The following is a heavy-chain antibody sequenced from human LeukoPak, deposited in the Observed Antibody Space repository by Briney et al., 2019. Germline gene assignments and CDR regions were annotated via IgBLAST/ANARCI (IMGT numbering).Heavy chain of an antibody. CDR3: ARGVGTYSSSPFKVMRFDP. Sequence: GASVKVSCKASGYTFTAYYMHWVRQAPGQGLEWMGWINPNSGGTNYAQKFQGRVTMTRDTSISTAYMELSRLRSDDTAVYYCARGVGTYSSSPFKVMRFDPWGQGTLVTVSS. V-gene: IGHV1-2*02. D-gene: IGHD6-13*01. CDR2: INPNSGGT. J-gene: IGHJ5*02. CDR1: GYTFTAYY.